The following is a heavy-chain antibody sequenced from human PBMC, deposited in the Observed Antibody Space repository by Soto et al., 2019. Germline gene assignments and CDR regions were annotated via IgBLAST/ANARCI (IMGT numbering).Heavy chain of an antibody. D-gene: IGHD3-22*01. Sequence: QVQLQESGPGLVKPSETLSLTCTVSGGSISSYYWSWIRQPPGKGLEWIGYIYYSGSTNYNPSLKSRVTISVDTSKNQFSLKLSSVTAADTAVYYCARDLGRYYDSSGTDWYFDLWGRGTLVTVSS. J-gene: IGHJ2*01. CDR2: IYYSGST. V-gene: IGHV4-59*01. CDR1: GGSISSYY. CDR3: ARDLGRYYDSSGTDWYFDL.